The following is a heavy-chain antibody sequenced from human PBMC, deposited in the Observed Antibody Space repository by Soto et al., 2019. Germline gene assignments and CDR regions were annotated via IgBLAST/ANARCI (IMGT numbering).Heavy chain of an antibody. J-gene: IGHJ4*02. CDR1: GYTFTSYA. CDR3: ARSIVVVTALDY. V-gene: IGHV1-3*05. Sequence: QVQLVQSGAEEKKPGASVKVSCKASGYTFTSYAMHWVRQAPGQRLEWMGWINAGNGNTKYSQKFQGRVTITRDTPESTAYMELSRLRSEDTAVYYCARSIVVVTALDYWGQGTLVTVSS. D-gene: IGHD2-21*02. CDR2: INAGNGNT.